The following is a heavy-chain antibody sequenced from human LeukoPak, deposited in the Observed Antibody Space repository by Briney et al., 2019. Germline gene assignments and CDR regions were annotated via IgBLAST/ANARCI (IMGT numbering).Heavy chain of an antibody. J-gene: IGHJ4*02. Sequence: SETLSLTCTVSGGSISSSSYCWGWIRQPPGKGLEWIGSIYYSGSTYYNPSLKSRVTISVDTSKNQFSLKLSSVTAADTAVYYCARQGHYYYDSSGRFDYWGQGTLVAVSS. D-gene: IGHD3-22*01. V-gene: IGHV4-39*01. CDR1: GGSISSSSYC. CDR2: IYYSGST. CDR3: ARQGHYYYDSSGRFDY.